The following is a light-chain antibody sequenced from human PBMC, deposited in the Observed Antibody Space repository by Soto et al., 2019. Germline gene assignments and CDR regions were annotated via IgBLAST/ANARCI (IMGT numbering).Light chain of an antibody. V-gene: IGKV1-8*01. J-gene: IGKJ3*01. Sequence: AIRMTQSPSSFSASTGDRVTITCRASQGISSYLAWYQQKPGKAPKLLIYAASTLQSGVPSRLSGSGSGTDFTLTISCLQSEDFATYDGQQYYSYPQTFGPGTKVDIK. CDR1: QGISSY. CDR2: AAS. CDR3: QQYYSYPQT.